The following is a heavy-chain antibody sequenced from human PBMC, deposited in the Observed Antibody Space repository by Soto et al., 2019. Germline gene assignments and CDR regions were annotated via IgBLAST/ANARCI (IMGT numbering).Heavy chain of an antibody. CDR2: IWYDGSNK. CDR1: GFTFSSYG. Sequence: GGSLRLSCAASGFTFSSYGMHWVRQAPGKGLEWVAVIWYDGSNKYYADSVKGRFTISRDNSKNTLYLQMNSLRAEDTAVYYCARCDIAASCSWHGDLQGLHAYSGQRSFVP. J-gene: IGHJ1*01. V-gene: IGHV3-33*01. D-gene: IGHD6-13*01. CDR3: ARCDIAASCSWHGDLQGLHAY.